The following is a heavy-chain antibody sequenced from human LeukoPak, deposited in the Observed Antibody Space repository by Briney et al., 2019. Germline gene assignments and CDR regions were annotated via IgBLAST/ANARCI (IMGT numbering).Heavy chain of an antibody. V-gene: IGHV4-61*08. Sequence: SETLSLTCSVSGVSIRSGDYYWGWIRQSPGKGLEWIGYIYYSGSTNYNPSLKSRVTISVDTSKDQFSLKLSSVTAADTAVYYCARVEAKAVAGYYYYYMDVWGKGTTVTISS. CDR2: IYYSGST. D-gene: IGHD6-19*01. CDR1: GVSIRSGDYY. J-gene: IGHJ6*03. CDR3: ARVEAKAVAGYYYYYMDV.